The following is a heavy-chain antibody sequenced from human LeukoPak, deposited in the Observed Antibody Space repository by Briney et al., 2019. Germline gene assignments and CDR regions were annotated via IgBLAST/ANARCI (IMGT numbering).Heavy chain of an antibody. CDR3: TIHNYGDFGHVY. J-gene: IGHJ4*02. V-gene: IGHV3-49*03. CDR2: IRSKINGGTT. CDR1: GFNFGDYR. D-gene: IGHD4-17*01. Sequence: GGSLRLSCTTSGFNFGDYRMSWFRQAPGQGPEGVGFIRSKINGGTTEYAASVKGRFTISTDDSKNIAYLQMNSLKSEDTAVYYCTIHNYGDFGHVYWGQGTLVTVSS.